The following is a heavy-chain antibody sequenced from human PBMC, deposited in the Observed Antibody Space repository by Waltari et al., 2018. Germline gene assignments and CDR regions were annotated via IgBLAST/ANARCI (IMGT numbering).Heavy chain of an antibody. CDR1: GGSFSGYY. D-gene: IGHD6-13*01. Sequence: QVQLQQWGAGLLKPSETLSLTCAVYGGSFSGYYLSWIRQPPGKGLEWIGEINHSGSTNYNPSLKSRVTISVDTSKNQFSLKLSSVTAADTAVYYCARGLPRSGIAAARRAFDIWGQGTMVTVSS. J-gene: IGHJ3*02. CDR3: ARGLPRSGIAAARRAFDI. CDR2: INHSGST. V-gene: IGHV4-34*01.